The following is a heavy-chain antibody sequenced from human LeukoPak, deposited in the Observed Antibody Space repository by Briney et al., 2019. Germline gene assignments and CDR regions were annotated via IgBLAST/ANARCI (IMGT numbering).Heavy chain of an antibody. D-gene: IGHD6-19*01. V-gene: IGHV1-2*02. CDR3: ARDSGLAVAGTSNYYYYMDV. Sequence: ASVKVSCKASGYTFTGYYMHWVRQAPGQGLEWMGWINPHSGGTNYAQEFQGGVTMTRDTSISTAYMELSSLRSEDTAVYYCARDSGLAVAGTSNYYYYMDVWGKGTTVTISS. CDR2: INPHSGGT. J-gene: IGHJ6*03. CDR1: GYTFTGYY.